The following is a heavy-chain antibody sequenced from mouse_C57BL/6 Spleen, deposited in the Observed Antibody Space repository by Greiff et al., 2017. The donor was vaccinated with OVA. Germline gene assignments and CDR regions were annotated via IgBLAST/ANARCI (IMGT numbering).Heavy chain of an antibody. D-gene: IGHD2-1*01. J-gene: IGHJ3*01. V-gene: IGHV1-64*01. CDR1: GYTFTSYW. CDR2: IHPNSGST. CDR3: ASGEDYYVSY. Sequence: VQLQQPGAELVKPGASVTLSCKASGYTFTSYWMHWVKQRPGQGLEWIGMIHPNSGSTNYNEKFKSKATLTVDKSSSTAYMQLSSLTSEDSAVYYCASGEDYYVSYWGQGTLVTVSA.